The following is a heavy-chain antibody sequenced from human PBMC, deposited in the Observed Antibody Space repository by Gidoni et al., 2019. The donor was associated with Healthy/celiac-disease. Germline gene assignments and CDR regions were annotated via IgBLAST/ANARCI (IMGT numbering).Heavy chain of an antibody. CDR1: GFTFGDYT. V-gene: IGHV3-49*03. Sequence: EVQLVESGGGLVQPGRSLRLSCRPSGFTFGDYTMSWFRQAPEKGLEWISFIRSRTYGGTTDYATSVKDRFIISRDDSKSIAYLQMNFLKIEDTAMYFCSIYRPFDAFDIWGLGTMVTVSS. J-gene: IGHJ3*02. CDR2: IRSRTYGGTT. CDR3: SIYRPFDAFDI.